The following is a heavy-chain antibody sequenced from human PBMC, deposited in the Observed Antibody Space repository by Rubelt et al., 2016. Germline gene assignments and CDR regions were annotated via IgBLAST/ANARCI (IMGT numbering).Heavy chain of an antibody. V-gene: IGHV3-15*01. CDR3: TTENMMGAKGTC. J-gene: IGHJ4*02. CDR1: GFTFSSYG. CDR2: IKSKTDGGTT. D-gene: IGHD1-26*01. Sequence: GGGVVQPGRSLRLSCAASGFTFSSYGMHWVRQAPGKGLEWVGRIKSKTDGGTTDYAAPVKGRFTISRDDSKNTLYLQMNSLKTEDTAVYYCTTENMMGAKGTCWGQGTLVTVSS.